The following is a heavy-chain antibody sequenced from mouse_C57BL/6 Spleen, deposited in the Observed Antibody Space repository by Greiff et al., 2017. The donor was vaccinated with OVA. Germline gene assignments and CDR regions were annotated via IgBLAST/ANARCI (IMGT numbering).Heavy chain of an antibody. CDR1: GFTFSDYG. V-gene: IGHV5-17*01. CDR2: ISSGSSTI. Sequence: DVQLQESGGGLVKPGGSLKLSCAASGFTFSDYGMHWVRQAPEKGLEWVAYISSGSSTIYYADTVKGRFTISRDNAKNTLFLQMTSLRSEDTAMYYCARPNYYGLDYWGQGTTLTVSS. J-gene: IGHJ2*01. D-gene: IGHD1-1*01. CDR3: ARPNYYGLDY.